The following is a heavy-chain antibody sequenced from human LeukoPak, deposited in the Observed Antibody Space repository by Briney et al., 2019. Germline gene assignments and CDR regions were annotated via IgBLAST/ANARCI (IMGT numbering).Heavy chain of an antibody. CDR2: IYSGGST. CDR1: GFTVSSSY. D-gene: IGHD5-12*01. CDR3: VRTGGRDSGYDLFDY. Sequence: GGSLRLSCAASGFTVSSSYMSWVRHAPGKGLEWVSVIYSGGSTYYADSVKGRFTISRHNSKNTLYLQMNSLRAEDTAVYYCVRTGGRDSGYDLFDYWGQGTLVTVSS. J-gene: IGHJ4*02. V-gene: IGHV3-53*04.